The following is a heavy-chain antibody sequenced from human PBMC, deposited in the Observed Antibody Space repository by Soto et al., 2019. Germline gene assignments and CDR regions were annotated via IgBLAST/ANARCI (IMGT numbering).Heavy chain of an antibody. J-gene: IGHJ1*01. Sequence: QVQLVQSGAEEKKPGASVKVSCKASGYTFTSYAMHWVRQAPGQRLEWMGWINAGNGHTKYSQKFQGRVTITTDTSASTAYMELSSLRSEDTAVYCCARGSGVVVTDWGQGTLVTVSS. CDR2: INAGNGHT. V-gene: IGHV1-3*05. CDR1: GYTFTSYA. D-gene: IGHD3-16*01. CDR3: ARGSGVVVTD.